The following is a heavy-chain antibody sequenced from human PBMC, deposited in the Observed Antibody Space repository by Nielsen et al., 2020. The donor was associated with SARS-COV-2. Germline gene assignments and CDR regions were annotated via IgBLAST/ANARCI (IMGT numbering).Heavy chain of an antibody. V-gene: IGHV1-2*06. J-gene: IGHJ4*02. D-gene: IGHD5-24*01. CDR3: AREADPDGYNTHG. CDR1: GYTFTSYD. Sequence: ASVKVSCKASGYTFTSYDINWVRQATGQGLEWMGRINPNSGGTNYAQKFQGRVTMTRDTSISTAYMELSRLRSDDTAVYYCAREADPDGYNTHGWGQGTLVTVSS. CDR2: INPNSGGT.